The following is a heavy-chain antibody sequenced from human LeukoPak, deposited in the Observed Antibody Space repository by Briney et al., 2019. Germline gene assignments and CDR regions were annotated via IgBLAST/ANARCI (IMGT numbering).Heavy chain of an antibody. J-gene: IGHJ4*02. V-gene: IGHV3-23*01. CDR1: GFTFSSYA. CDR3: AKELLTTAYSASDF. CDR2: ISTSAGST. Sequence: GGSLRLSCAASGFTFSSYAMSWVRRAPGKGLEWVSAISTSAGSTYYADSVKGRFTISRDNSKNTLYLQKNSLRAEDTAVYYCAKELLTTAYSASDFWGQGTLVTVSS. D-gene: IGHD4/OR15-4a*01.